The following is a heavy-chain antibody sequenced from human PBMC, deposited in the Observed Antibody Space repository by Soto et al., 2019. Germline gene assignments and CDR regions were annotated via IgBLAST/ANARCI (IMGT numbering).Heavy chain of an antibody. CDR2: IYYSGST. Sequence: SETLSLTCPVSGGSISSSSFYWGWIRQPPGKGLEWIGSIYYSGSTYYNPSLKSRVTISVDTSKNQFSLKLSSVTAADTAVYYCARHTPAISISDHWGQG. V-gene: IGHV4-39*01. CDR3: ARHTPAISISDH. J-gene: IGHJ1*01. D-gene: IGHD2-15*01. CDR1: GGSISSSSFY.